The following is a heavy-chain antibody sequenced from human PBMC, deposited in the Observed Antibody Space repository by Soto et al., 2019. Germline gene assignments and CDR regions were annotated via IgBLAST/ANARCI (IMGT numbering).Heavy chain of an antibody. CDR3: ARDGGRHFYDSRGYYFDY. D-gene: IGHD3-22*01. V-gene: IGHV1-3*01. CDR2: INAGNGNT. J-gene: IGHJ4*02. CDR1: GYTFTSYA. Sequence: GASVKVSCKASGYTFTSYAMHWVRQAPGQRLEWMGWINAGNGNTKYSQKFQGRVTITADESTSTAFMELSSLRSEDTAVYYCARDGGRHFYDSRGYYFDYWGQGTLVTVSS.